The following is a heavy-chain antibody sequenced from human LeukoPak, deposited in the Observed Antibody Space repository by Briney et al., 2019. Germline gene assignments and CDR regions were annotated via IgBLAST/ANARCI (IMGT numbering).Heavy chain of an antibody. J-gene: IGHJ4*02. V-gene: IGHV3-23*01. D-gene: IGHD3-22*01. Sequence: GRSLRLSCSASGFTFSSYAMSWVRQAPGKGLEWVSAISGSGGSTYYADSVKGRFTISRDNSKNTLYLQMNSLRAEDTAVYYCAKELYYYDSSGYYSGPFFDYWGQGTLVTVSS. CDR1: GFTFSSYA. CDR3: AKELYYYDSSGYYSGPFFDY. CDR2: ISGSGGST.